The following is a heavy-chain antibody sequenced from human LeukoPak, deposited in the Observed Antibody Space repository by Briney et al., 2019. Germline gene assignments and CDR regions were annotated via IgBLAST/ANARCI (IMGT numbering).Heavy chain of an antibody. Sequence: KTSETLSLTCSVSGGSISSSSYYWGWIRQPPGKGLEWIGSIYYSGSTYYNPSLKSRVTISVDTSKNQFSLKLSSVTAADTAVYYCARHLFDAGPRSPIDFDYWGQGTLVTVSS. CDR3: ARHLFDAGPRSPIDFDY. J-gene: IGHJ4*02. V-gene: IGHV4-39*01. CDR2: IYYSGST. D-gene: IGHD3-9*01. CDR1: GGSISSSSYY.